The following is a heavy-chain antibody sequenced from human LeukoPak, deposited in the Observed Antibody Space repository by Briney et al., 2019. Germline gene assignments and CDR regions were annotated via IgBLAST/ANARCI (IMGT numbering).Heavy chain of an antibody. CDR3: TRDYFMDV. Sequence: GASVKVSCKASGFTLTGYHLHWVRQAPGQGLEWMGWINPNSDGTISAQKFQGRVTMSRDTSINTAYMELSGLRSDDTAIYYCTRDYFMDVWGKGTTVTVSS. V-gene: IGHV1-2*02. CDR2: INPNSDGT. CDR1: GFTLTGYH. J-gene: IGHJ6*03.